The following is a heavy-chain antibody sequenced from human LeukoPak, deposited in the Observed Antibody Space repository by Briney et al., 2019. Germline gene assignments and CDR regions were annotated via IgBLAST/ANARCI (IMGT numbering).Heavy chain of an antibody. Sequence: PGGSLRLSCAASGFTFGDYAMSWVRQAPGKGLEWVSVIYSGGSTYYADSVKGRFTISRDNSKSTLYIQMNSLRAEDTAVYYCARAKPKNMVRGLIMRRESRYYFDYWGQGTLVTVSS. V-gene: IGHV3-53*01. J-gene: IGHJ4*02. D-gene: IGHD3-10*01. CDR1: GFTFGDYA. CDR3: ARAKPKNMVRGLIMRRESRYYFDY. CDR2: IYSGGST.